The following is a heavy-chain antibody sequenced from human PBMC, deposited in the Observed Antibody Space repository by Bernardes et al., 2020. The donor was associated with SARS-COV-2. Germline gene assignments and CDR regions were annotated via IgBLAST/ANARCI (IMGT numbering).Heavy chain of an antibody. Sequence: GGSLRLSCAASGFTFSGSAMHWVRQASGKGLEWVGRIRSKANSYATAYVASVKGRFTISRDDSKNTAYLQMNSLKTEDTAVYYCTSWDTAMVKGAYYYGMDVWGQGTTVTVSS. CDR3: TSWDTAMVKGAYYYGMDV. D-gene: IGHD5-18*01. V-gene: IGHV3-73*01. J-gene: IGHJ6*02. CDR2: IRSKANSYAT. CDR1: GFTFSGSA.